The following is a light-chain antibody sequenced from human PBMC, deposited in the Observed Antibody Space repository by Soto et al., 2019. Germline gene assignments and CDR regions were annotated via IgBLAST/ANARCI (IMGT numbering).Light chain of an antibody. CDR2: EVS. J-gene: IGLJ1*01. CDR3: SSYTSSSIDYV. Sequence: QCVLTQPASVSGSPGQSITISCTGTSSNVGGYNYVSWYQQHPGKAPKLMIYEVSNRPSGVSNRFSGSKSGNTASLTISGLQAEDEADYYCSSYTSSSIDYVFGTGTKLTDL. CDR1: SSNVGGYNY. V-gene: IGLV2-14*01.